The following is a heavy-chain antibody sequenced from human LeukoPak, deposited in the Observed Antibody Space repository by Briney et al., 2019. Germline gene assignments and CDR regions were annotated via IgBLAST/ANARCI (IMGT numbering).Heavy chain of an antibody. Sequence: GGSLRLSCAASGFTFSSYGMHWVRQAPGKGLEWVAVISYDGSNKYYADSVKGRFTISRDNSKNTLYLQMNSLRAEDTAVYYCAKDSSSYYFDYWGQGTLVTVSS. J-gene: IGHJ4*02. D-gene: IGHD6-6*01. CDR3: AKDSSSYYFDY. V-gene: IGHV3-30*18. CDR2: ISYDGSNK. CDR1: GFTFSSYG.